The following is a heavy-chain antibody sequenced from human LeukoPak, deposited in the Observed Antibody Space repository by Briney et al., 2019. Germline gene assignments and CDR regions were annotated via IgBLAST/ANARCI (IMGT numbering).Heavy chain of an antibody. Sequence: SETLSLTCTVSGGSIRNYYWSWIRQPPGKGLECIGYIYYSGSTNYNPSLKSRVTISVDTSKNQFSLKLSSVTAADTAVYYCARVYYSSSYDYCYFDLWGRGTLVTVSS. D-gene: IGHD6-13*01. J-gene: IGHJ2*01. CDR1: GGSIRNYY. CDR2: IYYSGST. CDR3: ARVYYSSSYDYCYFDL. V-gene: IGHV4-59*01.